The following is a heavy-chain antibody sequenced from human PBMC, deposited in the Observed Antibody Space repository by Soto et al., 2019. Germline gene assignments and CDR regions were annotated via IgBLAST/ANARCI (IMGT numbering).Heavy chain of an antibody. V-gene: IGHV6-1*01. CDR1: GDSVSSNSAA. Sequence: SQTLSLTCAISGDSVSSNSAAWNWIRQSPSRGLEWLGRTYYRSKWYNDYAVSVKSRITMNPDTSKNQFSLQLNSVTPEDTAVYYCARGPPVDTAMDDYFDYWGQGTLVTVSS. CDR3: ARGPPVDTAMDDYFDY. J-gene: IGHJ4*02. CDR2: TYYRSKWYN. D-gene: IGHD5-18*01.